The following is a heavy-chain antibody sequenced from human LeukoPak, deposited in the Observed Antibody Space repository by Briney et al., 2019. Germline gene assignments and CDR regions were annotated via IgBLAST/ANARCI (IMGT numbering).Heavy chain of an antibody. D-gene: IGHD2-15*01. CDR3: ARLYCSGGSCYLDY. V-gene: IGHV4-39*01. CDR2: IYYSGST. J-gene: IGHJ4*02. Sequence: SETLSLTCTVSGGSISSSSHYWGWIRQPPGKGLEWIGSIYYSGSTYYNPSLKSRVIISVDTSKNQFSLNLSSVTAADTAVYYCARLYCSGGSCYLDYWGQRTLVTVSS. CDR1: GGSISSSSHY.